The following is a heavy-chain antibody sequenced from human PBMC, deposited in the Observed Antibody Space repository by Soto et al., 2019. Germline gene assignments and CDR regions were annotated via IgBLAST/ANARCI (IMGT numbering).Heavy chain of an antibody. J-gene: IGHJ4*02. Sequence: SETLSLTCTVSGDSISSSSYYWGWIRQPPGKGLEWIGSFYYSGSTYYNPSLKSRVTISVATSKNPFSLKLSSVSAADTAVYYCASAPMMTTLDYYFDYWVQGTLVTVSS. V-gene: IGHV4-39*01. CDR1: GDSISSSSYY. CDR2: FYYSGST. CDR3: ASAPMMTTLDYYFDY. D-gene: IGHD4-4*01.